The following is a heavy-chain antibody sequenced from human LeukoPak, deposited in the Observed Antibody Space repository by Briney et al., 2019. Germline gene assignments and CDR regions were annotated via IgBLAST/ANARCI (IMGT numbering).Heavy chain of an antibody. J-gene: IGHJ4*02. D-gene: IGHD1-14*01. CDR3: TRDRSRAEDD. Sequence: GGSLRLSCAACGFTFSGHWMSWVRQAPGKGLEWVANINQGGSDKYYVDSVKGRFTISRDNANNLLYLQMNSLRGEDTAVYYCTRDRSRAEDDWGQGTLVTVSS. V-gene: IGHV3-7*01. CDR1: GFTFSGHW. CDR2: INQGGSDK.